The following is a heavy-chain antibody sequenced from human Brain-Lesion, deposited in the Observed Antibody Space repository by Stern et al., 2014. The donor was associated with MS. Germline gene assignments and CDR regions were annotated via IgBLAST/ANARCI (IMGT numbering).Heavy chain of an antibody. CDR1: GDSISSRHYY. V-gene: IGHV4-39*01. CDR3: ARHIAVASTWVRWFDP. J-gene: IGHJ5*02. Sequence: VQLVESGPGLVKPSETLSLTCIVSGDSISSRHYYWGWIRQPPGKGLPWIGGSYSSGGTYYSPSLKGRVTMSVDTSRNHFSLKLASVTAADTAIYYCARHIAVASTWVRWFDPWGPGTLVTVSS. CDR2: SYSSGGT. D-gene: IGHD6-19*01.